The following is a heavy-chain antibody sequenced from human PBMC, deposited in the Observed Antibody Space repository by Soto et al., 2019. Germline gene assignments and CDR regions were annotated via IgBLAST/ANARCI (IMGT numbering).Heavy chain of an antibody. CDR2: IYYSGST. V-gene: IGHV4-31*01. CDR3: GAATVTTIGLDY. CDR1: GVSISSDNYY. D-gene: IGHD4-17*01. J-gene: IGHJ4*02. Sequence: QVQLQESGLGLVKPSQTLSLTCTVSGVSISSDNYYWSWIRQHPGKGMEWIGYIYYSGSTYYNPSLKIPVTISVDTSKNQFSLKLTSVTAADSAVYYCGAATVTTIGLDYWGQGTLVTVSS.